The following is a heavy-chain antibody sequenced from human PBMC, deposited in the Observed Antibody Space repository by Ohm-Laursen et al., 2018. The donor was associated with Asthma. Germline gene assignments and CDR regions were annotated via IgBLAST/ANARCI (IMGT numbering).Heavy chain of an antibody. J-gene: IGHJ4*02. D-gene: IGHD3-22*01. Sequence: SLRLSCTASGFIFSDYYMSWIRQAPGKGLEWVSYITNSGSNIYYADSVKGRFTTSRDNARNSLYLQMNSLRAEDTAVYYCARDSDYYDSSGYLVWGQGTLVTVSS. CDR1: GFIFSDYY. CDR3: ARDSDYYDSSGYLV. V-gene: IGHV3-11*04. CDR2: ITNSGSNI.